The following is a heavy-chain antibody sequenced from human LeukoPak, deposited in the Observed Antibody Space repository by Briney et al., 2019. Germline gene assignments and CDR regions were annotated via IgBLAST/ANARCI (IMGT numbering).Heavy chain of an antibody. CDR2: INTNTGDP. J-gene: IGHJ4*02. CDR3: VRQYCSDSTCRYRTYFDF. D-gene: IGHD2-15*01. V-gene: IGHV7-4-1*02. CDR1: GYTFTGYY. Sequence: ASVKVSCKASGYTFTGYYMHWVRQAPGQGLEWMGWINTNTGDPMYVQGFTGRFVFSLDTSVNTAYLQISSLKAEDTAVFYCVRQYCSDSTCRYRTYFDFWGQGTLVTVSS.